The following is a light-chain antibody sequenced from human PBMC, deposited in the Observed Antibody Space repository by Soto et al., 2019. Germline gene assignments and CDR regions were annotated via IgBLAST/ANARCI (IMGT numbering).Light chain of an antibody. V-gene: IGKV3-11*01. CDR1: QSVSSY. Sequence: EIVLTQSPATLSLSPGERATLSCRASQSVSSYLAWYQQKPGQAPRLLIYGASSRATGIPARFSGSGSGTDFTLTINNLQSEDSAVYYCQQYNNWPPITFGQGTRLEIK. J-gene: IGKJ5*01. CDR2: GAS. CDR3: QQYNNWPPIT.